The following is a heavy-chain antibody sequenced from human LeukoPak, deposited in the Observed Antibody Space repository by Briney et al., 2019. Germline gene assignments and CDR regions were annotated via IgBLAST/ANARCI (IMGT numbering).Heavy chain of an antibody. J-gene: IGHJ4*02. D-gene: IGHD3-10*01. CDR3: ARDDDLYGSGNFDY. CDR1: GYTFTGYY. CDR2: INPNSGGT. Sequence: ASVKVSCKASGYTFTGYYMHWVRQAPGQGLEWMGWINPNSGGTNYAQKLQGRVTMTRDTSISTAYMELSRLRSDDTAVYYCARDDDLYGSGNFDYWGQGTLVTVSS. V-gene: IGHV1-2*02.